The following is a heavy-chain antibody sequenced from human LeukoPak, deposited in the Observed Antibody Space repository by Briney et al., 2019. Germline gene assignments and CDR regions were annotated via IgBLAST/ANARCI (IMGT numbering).Heavy chain of an antibody. CDR1: GFTFSSYA. Sequence: GGSLRLSCAASGFTFSSYAMHWVRQAPGKGLEWVAVISYDGSNKYYADSVKGRFTISRDNSKNTLYLQMNSLRAEDTAVYYCAKSIAVAYIDYWGQGTLVTVSS. CDR3: AKSIAVAYIDY. D-gene: IGHD6-19*01. J-gene: IGHJ4*02. V-gene: IGHV3-30-3*02. CDR2: ISYDGSNK.